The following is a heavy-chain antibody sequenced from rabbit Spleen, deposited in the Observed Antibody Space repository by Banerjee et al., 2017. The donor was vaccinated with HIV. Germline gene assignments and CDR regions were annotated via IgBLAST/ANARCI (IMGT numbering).Heavy chain of an antibody. Sequence: QLTETGGGLVQPGGSLTLSCKASGIDFTKYYITWVRQAPGKGLEWIGIIYAAKGSTDYASWVNGRFTISSDNAQSTVDLKMTSLTAADTATYFCARAIVPCLGLTRLDLWGPGTLVTVS. CDR3: ARAIVPCLGLTRLDL. V-gene: IGHV1S7*01. CDR2: IYAAKGST. D-gene: IGHD4-1*01. CDR1: GIDFTKYY. J-gene: IGHJ3*01.